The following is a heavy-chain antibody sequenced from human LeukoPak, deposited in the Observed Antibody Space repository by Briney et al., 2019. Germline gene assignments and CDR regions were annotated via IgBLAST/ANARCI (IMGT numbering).Heavy chain of an antibody. CDR1: RFTFDDYA. Sequence: PGGSLRLSCAASRFTFDDYAMHWVRQAPGKGLEWVSGISWNSGSIGYADSVKGRFTISRDSAKNSLYLQMNSLRAEDTALYYCAKDRGYDSSGWTNDYWGQGTLVTVSS. V-gene: IGHV3-9*01. CDR3: AKDRGYDSSGWTNDY. J-gene: IGHJ4*02. D-gene: IGHD3-22*01. CDR2: ISWNSGSI.